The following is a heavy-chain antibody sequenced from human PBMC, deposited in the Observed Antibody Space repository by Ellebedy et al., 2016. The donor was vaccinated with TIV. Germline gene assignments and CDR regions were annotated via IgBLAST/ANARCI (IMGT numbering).Heavy chain of an antibody. CDR2: ISGGGDST. CDR1: GFTFSSFA. Sequence: GGSLRLSCAASGFTFSSFAMHWVRQAPGKGLEWLSVISGGGDSTYHPGSAKGRSTITRDNSKNTLYLQMDRLRAEDTAVYYCAKGTSSGFNYDRVGFEYWGQGALVTVSS. CDR3: AKGTSSGFNYDRVGFEY. D-gene: IGHD3-22*01. V-gene: IGHV3-23*01. J-gene: IGHJ4*02.